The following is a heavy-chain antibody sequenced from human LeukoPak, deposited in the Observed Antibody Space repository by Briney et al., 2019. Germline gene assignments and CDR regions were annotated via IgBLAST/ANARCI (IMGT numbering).Heavy chain of an antibody. CDR3: ARDNYGGGYSYGHFDY. Sequence: GGSLRLSCAASGFTFSSYSMNWVRQAPGKGLEWVSSISSSSSYIYYVDSVKGRFTISRDNAKNSLYLQMNSLRAEDTAVYYCARDNYGGGYSYGHFDYWGQGTLVTVSS. V-gene: IGHV3-21*01. CDR2: ISSSSSYI. D-gene: IGHD5-18*01. J-gene: IGHJ4*02. CDR1: GFTFSSYS.